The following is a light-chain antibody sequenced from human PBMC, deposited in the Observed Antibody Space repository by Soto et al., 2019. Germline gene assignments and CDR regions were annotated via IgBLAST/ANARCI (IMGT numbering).Light chain of an antibody. CDR1: QSISSY. CDR2: AAS. Sequence: DIQMTQSPSSLSASVGDRVTITCRASQSISSYLNWYQQKSGSAPKLLVYAASKLQSGVPLRFRGSGSGTTFTLTIISLQPDDFATYYCQQSYNTLSWTFGQATKVEMK. J-gene: IGKJ1*01. V-gene: IGKV1-39*01. CDR3: QQSYNTLSWT.